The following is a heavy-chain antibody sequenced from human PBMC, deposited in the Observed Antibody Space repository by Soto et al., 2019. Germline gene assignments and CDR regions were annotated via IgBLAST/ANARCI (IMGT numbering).Heavy chain of an antibody. CDR1: GFTFGTSV. CDR2: ISSDGTNK. V-gene: IGHV3-30*18. CDR3: AKDEGDKSNYYYFDF. J-gene: IGHJ4*02. Sequence: PGGSLRLACAASGFTFGTSVMHWVRQAPGKGLEWVALISSDGTNKFYTDSVKGRFTISRDNSKNTLYLLVSRLRPEDTATYYCAKDEGDKSNYYYFDFWGQGTRVTVSS. D-gene: IGHD3-16*01.